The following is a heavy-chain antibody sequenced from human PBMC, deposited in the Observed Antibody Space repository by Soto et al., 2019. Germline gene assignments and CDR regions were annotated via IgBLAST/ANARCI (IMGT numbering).Heavy chain of an antibody. V-gene: IGHV4-61*01. D-gene: IGHD6-19*01. CDR1: GGSVSSGSYY. J-gene: IGHJ6*02. CDR2: IYYSGST. CDR3: ARGIEGWYQGRYYYGMDV. Sequence: QVQLQESGPGLVKPSETLSLTCTVSGGSVSSGSYYWSWIRQPPGKGLEWSGYIYYSGSTNYNTSLKSRVTISVDTSKNQFSLKLSSVTAADTAVYYCARGIEGWYQGRYYYGMDVWGQGTTVTVSS.